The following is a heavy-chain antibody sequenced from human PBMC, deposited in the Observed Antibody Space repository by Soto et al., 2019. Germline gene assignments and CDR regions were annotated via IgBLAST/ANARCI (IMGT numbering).Heavy chain of an antibody. J-gene: IGHJ4*02. D-gene: IGHD1-26*01. CDR2: TYHTGNT. CDR3: AREGSGATDY. Sequence: SETLSLTCSVSGYSISGGYNWVWIRQPPGKGLEWIGSTYHTGNTMTNPSLQSRLTIAVETSKNQFSLSVRSVTAADTAVYFCAREGSGATDYWGQGTLVTVSS. V-gene: IGHV4-38-2*02. CDR1: GYSISGGYN.